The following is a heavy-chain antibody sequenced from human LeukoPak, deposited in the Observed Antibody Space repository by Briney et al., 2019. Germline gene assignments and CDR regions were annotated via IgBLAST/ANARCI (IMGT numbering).Heavy chain of an antibody. J-gene: IGHJ4*02. CDR1: RGSFSGLY. Sequence: SETLSLTCTISRGSFSGLYWSWFRQPPGKGLEWIGYIYYSGSSNYNPSLKSRVTISVDTSKDQFSLKLSSVTAADTAMYYCARNRASGTPYFDYWGQGLLVTVSS. V-gene: IGHV4-59*08. CDR2: IYYSGSS. CDR3: ARNRASGTPYFDY. D-gene: IGHD3-10*01.